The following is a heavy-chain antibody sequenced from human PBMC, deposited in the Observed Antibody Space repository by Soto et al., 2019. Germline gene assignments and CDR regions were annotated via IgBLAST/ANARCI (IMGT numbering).Heavy chain of an antibody. CDR3: ARPKDIVVVVANLDAFDI. CDR1: GGSISSSSYY. CDR2: IYYSGST. D-gene: IGHD2-15*01. Sequence: PSETLSLTCTVSGGSISSSSYYWGWIRQPPGKGLEWIGSIYYSGSTYYNPSLKSRVTISVDTSKNQFSLKLSSVTAADTAVYYCARPKDIVVVVANLDAFDIWGQGTMVTVSS. V-gene: IGHV4-39*01. J-gene: IGHJ3*02.